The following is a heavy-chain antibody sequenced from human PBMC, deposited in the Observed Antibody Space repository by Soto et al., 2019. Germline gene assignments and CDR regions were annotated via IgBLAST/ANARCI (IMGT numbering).Heavy chain of an antibody. V-gene: IGHV2-5*02. CDR2: IYLDDDK. D-gene: IGHD6-19*01. Sequence: SGPTLVNPTQTLTPTCTFSGFSLSTSGVGGGWIRQPPGKALEWLSLIYLDDDKRYSPSLQSRLTITKDTSKNQVVLTMTNMDPVDTATYYCAHSVAGTTSEYFQHWGQGTLVTVSS. J-gene: IGHJ1*01. CDR3: AHSVAGTTSEYFQH. CDR1: GFSLSTSGVG.